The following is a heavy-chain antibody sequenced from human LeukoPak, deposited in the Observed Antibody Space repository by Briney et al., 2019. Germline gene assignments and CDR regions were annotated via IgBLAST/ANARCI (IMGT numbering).Heavy chain of an antibody. CDR1: DESFNDYY. D-gene: IGHD3-22*01. CDR2: VNHSGNT. J-gene: IGHJ3*01. CDR3: ARGRRMILGLLGRNRLIPAFDV. V-gene: IGHV4-34*01. Sequence: TASETLSLTCTVHDESFNDYYWNWIRQPPGKGLEWIAEVNHSGNTNYNPSLKSRVIMSIDTSKKQLSLRLRFVTAADTAVYYCARGRRMILGLLGRNRLIPAFDVWGQGTMVTVSS.